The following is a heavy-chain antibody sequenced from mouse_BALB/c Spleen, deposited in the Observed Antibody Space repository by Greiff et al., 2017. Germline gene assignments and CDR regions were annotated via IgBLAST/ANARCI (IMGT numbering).Heavy chain of an antibody. Sequence: EVQLQQSGPSLVKPSQTLSLTCSVTGDSITSGYWNWIRKFPGNKLEYMGYISYSGSTYYNPSLKSRISITRDTSKNQYYLQLNSVTTEDTATYYCARLGGNGYYNYFDYWGQGTTLTVSS. CDR3: ARLGGNGYYNYFDY. V-gene: IGHV3-8*02. CDR1: GDSITSGY. J-gene: IGHJ2*01. D-gene: IGHD2-3*01. CDR2: ISYSGST.